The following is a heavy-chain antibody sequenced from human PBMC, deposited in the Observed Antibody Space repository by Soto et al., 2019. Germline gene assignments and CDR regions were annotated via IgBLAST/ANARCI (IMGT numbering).Heavy chain of an antibody. CDR2: IDWDDDR. Sequence: QSCPTLVNPTQTLTLTCTFSGFSLSTSGMCVSWIRQPPGKALEWLALIDWDDDRYYSTSLKTRLTISKDTSKNQVVLTMTNMDPVDTATYYCARITGTPKGVVISRGPFDPWGQGTLVTVSS. CDR3: ARITGTPKGVVISRGPFDP. V-gene: IGHV2-70*01. D-gene: IGHD3-3*01. CDR1: GFSLSTSGMC. J-gene: IGHJ5*02.